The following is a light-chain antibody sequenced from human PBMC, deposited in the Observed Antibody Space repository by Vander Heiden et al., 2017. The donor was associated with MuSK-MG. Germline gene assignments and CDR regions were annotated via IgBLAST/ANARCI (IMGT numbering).Light chain of an antibody. CDR3: SSYTVFTTYV. J-gene: IGLJ1*01. V-gene: IGLV2-14*01. CDR2: EVN. CDR1: SSDIGGYKH. Sequence: QSALTQPAAGSGSTGQSITISCTGTSSDIGGYKHVPWYQHLPAKAPKLIIFEVNKRPSGFSNRFSGSKSGNTSSLTISGLQAEDEADYYCSSYTVFTTYVFGEGTKFTVL.